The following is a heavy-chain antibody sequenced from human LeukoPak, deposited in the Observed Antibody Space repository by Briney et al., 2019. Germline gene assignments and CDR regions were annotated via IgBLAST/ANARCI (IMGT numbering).Heavy chain of an antibody. D-gene: IGHD1-14*01. CDR1: GFTFSSYW. Sequence: GESVRLSCADSGFTFSSYWMHWVRQAPGKGLVWISRINSDGSTTNYADSVKGRFTISRDNAKNTLYLQMNSLRAEDTAMYYCARGSAVTGVHWGKGTMVTVSS. J-gene: IGHJ1*01. CDR3: ARGSAVTGVH. V-gene: IGHV3-74*01. CDR2: INSDGSTT.